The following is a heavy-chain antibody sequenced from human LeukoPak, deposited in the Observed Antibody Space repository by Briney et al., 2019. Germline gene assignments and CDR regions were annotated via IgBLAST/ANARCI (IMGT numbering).Heavy chain of an antibody. CDR2: INHSGST. CDR1: GRSFSGYY. J-gene: IGHJ3*02. Sequence: PSETLSLTCAVYGRSFSGYYWSWIRQPPGKGLEWIGEINHSGSTNYNPSLKSRVTISVDTSKNQFSLKLSSVTAADTAVYYCARGEGPEGIWGQGTMVTVSS. V-gene: IGHV4-34*01. CDR3: ARGEGPEGI.